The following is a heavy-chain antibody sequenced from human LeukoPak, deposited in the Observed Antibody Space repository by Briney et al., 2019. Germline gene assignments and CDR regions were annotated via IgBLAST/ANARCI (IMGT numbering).Heavy chain of an antibody. V-gene: IGHV3-23*01. D-gene: IGHD3-10*01. CDR3: AKGYYGSGTYGWFDP. CDR2: ISASGDNT. J-gene: IGHJ5*02. Sequence: GRSLRLSCAAAGFTFSSSGMSCVRQAPGKGLEWVSTISASGDNTYYADSVKGRFTISRDNSKKQLYLQMNSLRAEDTAVYYCAKGYYGSGTYGWFDPWGQGTLVTVSS. CDR1: GFTFSSSG.